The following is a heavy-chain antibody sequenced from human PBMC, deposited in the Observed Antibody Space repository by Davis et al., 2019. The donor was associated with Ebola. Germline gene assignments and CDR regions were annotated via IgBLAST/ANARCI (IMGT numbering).Heavy chain of an antibody. CDR1: GFTFRSYW. Sequence: ESLKISCAASGFTFRSYWMSWVRQAPGKVLEWVANIKQDGSEKYYVDSVKGRFTISRDNAKNSLYLQMNSLRAEDTAVYYCARDTAIGFDYWGQGTLVTVSS. CDR2: IKQDGSEK. V-gene: IGHV3-7*03. J-gene: IGHJ4*02. CDR3: ARDTAIGFDY. D-gene: IGHD5-18*01.